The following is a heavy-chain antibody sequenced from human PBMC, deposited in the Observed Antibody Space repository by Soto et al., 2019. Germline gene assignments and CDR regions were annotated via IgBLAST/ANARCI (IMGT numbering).Heavy chain of an antibody. CDR1: GFTFSSYG. Sequence: QVHLVESGGGVVQPGRSLRLSCAASGFTFSSYGMHWVRQAPGKGLEWVTVISYDGNVAYYADSVKGRFTISRDNSKNILYTXXXXXXXXXXXXXXXXXXXXXTXXXXDXWGQGTLVTV. J-gene: IGHJ4*02. CDR3: XXXXXXTXXXXDX. CDR2: ISYDGNVA. V-gene: IGHV3-30*03.